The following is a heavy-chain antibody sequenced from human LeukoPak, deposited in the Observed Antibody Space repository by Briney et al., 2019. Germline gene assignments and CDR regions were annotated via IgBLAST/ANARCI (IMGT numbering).Heavy chain of an antibody. J-gene: IGHJ4*02. Sequence: GGSLRLSCAASGFIFSSYGIHWVRQAPDKGLEWVALIWYDGGNKYYGDSVKGRFTISRDNAKNTLYLQMNSLRAEDTAVYYCARGPSTVTTPLAYWGQGTLVTVSS. CDR3: ARGPSTVTTPLAY. V-gene: IGHV3-33*01. D-gene: IGHD4-17*01. CDR2: IWYDGGNK. CDR1: GFIFSSYG.